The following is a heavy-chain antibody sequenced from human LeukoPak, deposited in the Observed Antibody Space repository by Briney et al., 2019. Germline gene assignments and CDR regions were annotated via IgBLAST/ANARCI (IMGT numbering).Heavy chain of an antibody. CDR1: GFTFSSYA. CDR3: ARSPREYFDY. CDR2: ISSSSSYI. Sequence: GGSLRLSCAASGFTFSSYAMSWVRQAPGKGLEWVSSISSSSSYIYYADSVKGRFTISRDNAKNSLYLQMNSLRAEDTAVYYCARSPREYFDYWGQGTLVTVSS. V-gene: IGHV3-21*01. J-gene: IGHJ4*02.